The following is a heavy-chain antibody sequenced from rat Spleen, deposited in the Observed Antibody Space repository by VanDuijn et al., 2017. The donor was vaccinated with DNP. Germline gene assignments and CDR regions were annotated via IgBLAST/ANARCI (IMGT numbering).Heavy chain of an antibody. CDR3: ARWVWYFDY. J-gene: IGHJ2*01. Sequence: EVQLQESGPGLVKPSQSLSLTCSVTGYSITTNYWGWVRKFPGNKMEYIGHISFSDSTNYNPSLKSQISITRDTSKNQFFLHLHSVTTEDTATYYCARWVWYFDYWGQGVMVTVSS. CDR2: ISFSDST. CDR1: GYSITTNY. V-gene: IGHV3-1*01.